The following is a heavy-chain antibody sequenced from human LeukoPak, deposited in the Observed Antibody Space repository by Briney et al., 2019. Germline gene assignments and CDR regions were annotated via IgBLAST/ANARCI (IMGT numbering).Heavy chain of an antibody. J-gene: IGHJ4*02. CDR3: SKGSQISGWLSHDY. CDR2: IVVGSGNT. CDR1: GFTFTSSV. D-gene: IGHD3-22*01. Sequence: GVSVKVSCKASGFTFTSSVMQWVRQARGQRLEWIGWIVVGSGNTNYAQKFQERVTITRDMSTSTAYMELSSLRSEDTAIYYCSKGSQISGWLSHDYWGQGTTVTVSS. V-gene: IGHV1-58*02.